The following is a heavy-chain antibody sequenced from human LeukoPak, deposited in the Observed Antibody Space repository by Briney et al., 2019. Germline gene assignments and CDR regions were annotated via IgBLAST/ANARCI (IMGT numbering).Heavy chain of an antibody. CDR1: GGSISSYY. CDR3: ARRISTSCYDG. D-gene: IGHD2-2*01. CDR2: IYYSGST. J-gene: IGHJ4*02. V-gene: IGHV4-59*08. Sequence: SETLSLTCTVSGGSISSYYWSWIRQPPGKGLEWIGYIYYSGSTNYNPSLKSRVTISVDTSKNQFSLKLSSVTAADTAVYYCARRISTSCYDGWGQGTLVTVSS.